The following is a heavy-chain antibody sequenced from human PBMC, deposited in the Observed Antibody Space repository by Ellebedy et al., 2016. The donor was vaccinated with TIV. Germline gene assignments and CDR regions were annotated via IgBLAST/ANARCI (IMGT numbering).Heavy chain of an antibody. Sequence: GESLKISXAASGFTFDDYAMHWVRQAPGKGLEWVSAISGSGGSTYYADSVKGRFTISRDNSKNTLYLQMNSLRAEDTAVYYCATQTVPATAIDLRTKFDYWGQGTLVTVSS. CDR1: GFTFDDYA. CDR2: ISGSGGST. CDR3: ATQTVPATAIDLRTKFDY. D-gene: IGHD2-2*01. J-gene: IGHJ4*02. V-gene: IGHV3-23*01.